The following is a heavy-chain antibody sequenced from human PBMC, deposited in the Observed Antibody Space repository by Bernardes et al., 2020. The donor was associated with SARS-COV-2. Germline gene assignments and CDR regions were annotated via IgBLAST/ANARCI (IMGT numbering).Heavy chain of an antibody. D-gene: IGHD3-10*01. CDR2: ISPKSGAT. CDR3: ARDSARGFHYDY. Sequence: ASVKVSCTASGYTFSDYYTHWLRQAPGQGLEWMGWISPKSGATNHAQKFQGRVTMTRDTSISTDYMELNSLKTEDTAVYYCARDSARGFHYDYWGQGTLVIVSS. CDR1: GYTFSDYY. V-gene: IGHV1-2*02. J-gene: IGHJ4*02.